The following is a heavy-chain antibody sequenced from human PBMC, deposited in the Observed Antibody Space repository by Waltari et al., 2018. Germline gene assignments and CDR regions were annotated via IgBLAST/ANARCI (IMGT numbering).Heavy chain of an antibody. CDR3: ARDGGDSGYDYAFDI. V-gene: IGHV1-2*02. D-gene: IGHD5-12*01. J-gene: IGHJ3*02. CDR1: GYTFTGYY. Sequence: QVQLVQSGAEVKKPGASVKVSCKASGYTFTGYYMHWVRPAPGQGLEWMGWINPNSGGTNYAQKFQGRVTMTRDTSISTAYMELSRLRSDDTAVYYCARDGGDSGYDYAFDIWGQGTMVTVSS. CDR2: INPNSGGT.